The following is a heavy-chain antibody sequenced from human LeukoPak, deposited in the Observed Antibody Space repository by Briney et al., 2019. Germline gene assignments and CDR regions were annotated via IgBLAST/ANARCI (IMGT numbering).Heavy chain of an antibody. V-gene: IGHV4-39*01. CDR3: ASSLGDIVVDY. Sequence: SETLSLTCTVSGGSINSSSHYWGWIRQPPGKGLECIGIIYYSGSAYNNPSLKSRVTKSLDTSKNQFSLRLRSVTAADTAVYYCASSLGDIVVDYWGQGTLVTVSS. D-gene: IGHD2-2*01. CDR2: IYYSGSA. J-gene: IGHJ4*02. CDR1: GGSINSSSHY.